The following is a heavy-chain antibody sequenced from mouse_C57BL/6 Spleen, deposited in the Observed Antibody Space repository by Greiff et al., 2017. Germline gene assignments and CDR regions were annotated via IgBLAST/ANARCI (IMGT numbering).Heavy chain of an antibody. J-gene: IGHJ4*01. CDR2: INPYNGGT. Sequence: VQLKQSGPVLVKPGASVKMSCKASGYTFTDYYMNWVKQSHGKSLEWIGVINPYNGGTSYNQKFKGKATLTVDKSSSTAYMELNSLTSEDSAVYYCARGGSQGAMDYWGQGTSVTVSS. V-gene: IGHV1-19*01. CDR1: GYTFTDYY. CDR3: ARGGSQGAMDY.